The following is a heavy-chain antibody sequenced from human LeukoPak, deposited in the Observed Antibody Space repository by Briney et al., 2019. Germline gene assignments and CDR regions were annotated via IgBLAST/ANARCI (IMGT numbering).Heavy chain of an antibody. V-gene: IGHV3-9*01. CDR2: ISWNSGSI. CDR3: AKDMENFDWLSFDY. Sequence: GGSLRLSCAASGFTFDDYAMHWARQAPGKGLEWVSGISWNSGSIGYADSVKGRFTISRDNAKNSLYLQMNSLRAEDTALYYCAKDMENFDWLSFDYWGQGTLVTVSS. CDR1: GFTFDDYA. J-gene: IGHJ4*02. D-gene: IGHD3-9*01.